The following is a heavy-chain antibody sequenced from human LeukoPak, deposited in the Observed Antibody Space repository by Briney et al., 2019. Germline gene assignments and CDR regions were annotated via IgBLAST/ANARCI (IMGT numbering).Heavy chain of an antibody. CDR3: AKERKLLPFDY. V-gene: IGHV3-30*18. Sequence: GRSLRLSCVASGFMFSNYGMHWVRQAPGKGLEWVAVISYDGSNKFYADSVKGRFTISRDNSKNTLYLQMNSLRAEDTAVYYCAKERKLLPFDYWGQGTLVTVSS. CDR1: GFMFSNYG. CDR2: ISYDGSNK. D-gene: IGHD4-23*01. J-gene: IGHJ4*02.